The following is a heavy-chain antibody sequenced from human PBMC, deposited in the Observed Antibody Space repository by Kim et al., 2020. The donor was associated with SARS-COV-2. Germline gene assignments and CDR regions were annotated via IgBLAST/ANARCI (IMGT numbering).Heavy chain of an antibody. D-gene: IGHD6-13*01. Sequence: KGRFTSSRDNSTNTLYLQMNSLRAEDTAVYYCARYLYVYSSSWYGGGMDVWGQGTTVTVSS. V-gene: IGHV3-53*01. J-gene: IGHJ6*02. CDR3: ARYLYVYSSSWYGGGMDV.